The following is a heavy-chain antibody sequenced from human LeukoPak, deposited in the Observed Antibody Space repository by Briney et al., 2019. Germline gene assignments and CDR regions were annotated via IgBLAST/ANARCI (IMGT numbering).Heavy chain of an antibody. CDR3: AKETYSTSWQLDS. Sequence: GGSLRLSCAASGFIFSSYGMQWVRQAPGKGLEWVAGIGSDGRNKYYSDSVKGRFTISRDNSKNTLYLQMNSLRAEDTAVYHCAKETYSTSWQLDSWGQGTLVTVSS. J-gene: IGHJ4*02. CDR2: IGSDGRNK. V-gene: IGHV3-30*02. CDR1: GFIFSSYG. D-gene: IGHD2-2*01.